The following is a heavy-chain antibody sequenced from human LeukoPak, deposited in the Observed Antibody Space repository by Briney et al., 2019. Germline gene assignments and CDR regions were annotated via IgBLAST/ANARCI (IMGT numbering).Heavy chain of an antibody. D-gene: IGHD2-2*02. CDR2: IYPGDSDT. V-gene: IGHV5-51*01. CDR1: GYTFTSYW. Sequence: GESLKISCKGSGYTFTSYWIGWVRRMPGKGLEWMGIIYPGDSDTRYSPSFQGQVTISADKSISTAYLQWSSLKASDTAMYYCARSQYCSSTSCYSDGYFDYWGQGTLVTVSS. CDR3: ARSQYCSSTSCYSDGYFDY. J-gene: IGHJ4*02.